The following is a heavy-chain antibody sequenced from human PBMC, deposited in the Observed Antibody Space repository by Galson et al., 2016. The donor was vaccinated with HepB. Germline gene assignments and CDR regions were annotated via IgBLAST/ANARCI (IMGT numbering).Heavy chain of an antibody. CDR3: ARVARIGTTTGYYYGMDV. D-gene: IGHD1-26*01. CDR2: IWYDGSNK. CDR1: GFAFSNYA. J-gene: IGHJ6*02. V-gene: IGHV3-33*08. Sequence: SLRLSCAASGFAFSNYAMSWVRQAPGKGPEWVAVIWYDGSNKYYTDSVKGRFTISRDNSKNTQYLQMNSLRAEDTSVYYCARVARIGTTTGYYYGMDVWGQGTTVTVSS.